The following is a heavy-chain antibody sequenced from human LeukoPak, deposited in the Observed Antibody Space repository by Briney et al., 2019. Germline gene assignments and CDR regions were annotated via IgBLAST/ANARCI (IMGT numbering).Heavy chain of an antibody. CDR3: GRDGVLGGLFVWDY. CDR2: IYYSGST. D-gene: IGHD3-16*01. J-gene: IGHJ4*02. V-gene: IGHV4-59*01. Sequence: SETLSLTCTASGGSISRYYWSWIRQPPGKGLEWIAHIYYSGSTNYNPSLKSRVTISVDASKKQFSLKLSCVAAAGAAVYYCGRDGVLGGLFVWDYWGQGTLVTVSS. CDR1: GGSISRYY.